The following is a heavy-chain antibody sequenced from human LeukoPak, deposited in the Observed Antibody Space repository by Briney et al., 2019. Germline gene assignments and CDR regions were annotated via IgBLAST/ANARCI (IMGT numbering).Heavy chain of an antibody. CDR1: GYRFTSYW. CDR2: IDPSDSYT. Sequence: GESLQISCKGSGYRFTSYWISWVRQMPGKGLEWMGRIDPSDSYTNYSPSFQGHVTISADKSISTAYLQWSSLKASDTAMYYCARYYYGSGSYYPYYYYGMDVWGQGTTVTVSS. V-gene: IGHV5-10-1*01. D-gene: IGHD3-10*01. J-gene: IGHJ6*02. CDR3: ARYYYGSGSYYPYYYYGMDV.